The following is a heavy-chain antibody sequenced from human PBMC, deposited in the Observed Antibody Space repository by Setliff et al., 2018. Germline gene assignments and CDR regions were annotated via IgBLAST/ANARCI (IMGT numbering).Heavy chain of an antibody. CDR2: ISNSGGT. J-gene: IGHJ4*02. CDR3: ARVYDFWSGYYVDY. CDR1: GDSISSSSYY. V-gene: IGHV4-39*01. D-gene: IGHD3-3*01. Sequence: SETLSLTCTVSGDSISSSSYYWGWIRQPPGKGLEWIGSISNSGGTYYNPSLKSRVTISVDTSKNQFSLKLSSVTAADTAVYYCARVYDFWSGYYVDYWGQGTLVTVSS.